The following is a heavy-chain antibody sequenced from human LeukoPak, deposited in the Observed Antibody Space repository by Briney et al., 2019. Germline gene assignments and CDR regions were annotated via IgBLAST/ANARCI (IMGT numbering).Heavy chain of an antibody. CDR3: ARGLRSGIAVAGSGMDV. CDR1: GFTFSSYD. Sequence: GGSLRLSCAASGFTFSSYDMHWVRQATGKGLEWVSAIGTAGDTYYPGSVKGRFTTSRENAKNSLYLQMNSLRAGDTAVYYCARGLRSGIAVAGSGMDVWGQGTTVTVSS. V-gene: IGHV3-13*01. D-gene: IGHD6-19*01. CDR2: IGTAGDT. J-gene: IGHJ6*02.